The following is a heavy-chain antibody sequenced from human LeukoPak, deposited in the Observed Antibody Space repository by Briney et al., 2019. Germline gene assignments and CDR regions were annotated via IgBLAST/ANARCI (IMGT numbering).Heavy chain of an antibody. CDR3: ASHDSKDAFDI. CDR1: GGSISSGDYY. D-gene: IGHD3-22*01. J-gene: IGHJ3*02. CDR2: IYYSGST. Sequence: PSETLSLTCTVSGGSISSGDYYWSWIRQPPGKGLEWIGYIYYSGSTYYNPSLKSRVTISVDMSKNQFSLKLSSVTAADTAVYYCASHDSKDAFDIWGQGTMVTVSS. V-gene: IGHV4-30-4*08.